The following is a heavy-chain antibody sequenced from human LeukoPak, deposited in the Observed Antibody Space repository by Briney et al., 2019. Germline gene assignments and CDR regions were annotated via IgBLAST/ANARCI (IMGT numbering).Heavy chain of an antibody. CDR2: MNPNTGNT. CDR3: ATTLRNKPP. CDR1: GDSFTSYD. V-gene: IGHV1-8*01. Sequence: ASVKVSCKASGDSFTSYDINWVRQATGQSLEWIGYMNPNTGNTGYAQKFQGRVTMTRDTSISTAYMELSSLTSEDTAVYYCATTLRNKPPWGQGTLVTVSP. J-gene: IGHJ5*02. D-gene: IGHD5-12*01.